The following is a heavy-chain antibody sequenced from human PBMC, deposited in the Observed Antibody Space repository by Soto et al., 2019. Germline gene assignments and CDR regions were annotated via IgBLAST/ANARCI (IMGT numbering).Heavy chain of an antibody. J-gene: IGHJ6*02. CDR1: GFTFSDSY. V-gene: IGHV3-11*06. CDR3: ARDVSYSYYYYGMDV. CDR2: ISSSSSYT. D-gene: IGHD2-15*01. Sequence: PGGSLSLSCAASGFTFSDSYMSWIRHAPGKGLEWVSYISSSSSYTNYADSVKGRFTIFRDNSKNTLYLQMNSLRAEDTAVYYCARDVSYSYYYYGMDVWGQGPTVTVSS.